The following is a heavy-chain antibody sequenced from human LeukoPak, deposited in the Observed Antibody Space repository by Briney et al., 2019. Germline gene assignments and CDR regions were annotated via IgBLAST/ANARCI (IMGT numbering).Heavy chain of an antibody. Sequence: GGSLRLSCAASGFTFSSYAMNWVRQAPGKGLEWVSTISGSGGSKHYADSVEGRFTISRDNSKNTVYLQMNSLRVEDTAVYYCAKDPYDILTGYGIDYWGQGTQVIVSS. CDR1: GFTFSSYA. V-gene: IGHV3-23*01. CDR3: AKDPYDILTGYGIDY. D-gene: IGHD3-9*01. CDR2: ISGSGGSK. J-gene: IGHJ4*02.